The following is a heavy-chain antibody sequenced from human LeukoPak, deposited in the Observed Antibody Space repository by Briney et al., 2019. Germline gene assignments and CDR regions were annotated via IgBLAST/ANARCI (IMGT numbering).Heavy chain of an antibody. CDR1: GFTFSSYA. D-gene: IGHD5-24*01. J-gene: IGHJ4*02. CDR3: ASPSRDGYNWGGDY. CDR2: ISYDGSNK. Sequence: GGSLRLSCAASGFTFSSYAMSWVRQAPGKGLEWVAVISYDGSNKYYADSVKGRFTISRDNSKNTLYLQMNSLRAEDTAMYYCASPSRDGYNWGGDYWGQGTLVTVSS. V-gene: IGHV3-30-3*01.